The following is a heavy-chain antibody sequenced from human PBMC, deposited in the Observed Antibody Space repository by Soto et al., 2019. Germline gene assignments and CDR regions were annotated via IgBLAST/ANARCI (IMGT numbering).Heavy chain of an antibody. D-gene: IGHD3-10*01. CDR2: ISSNGGST. CDR3: ARDLGSGSYYS. V-gene: IGHV3-64*01. CDR1: GFTFSSYA. Sequence: GGSLRLSCAASGFTFSSYAMHWVRQAPGKGLEYVSAISSNGGSTYYANSVKGRFTISRDNSKNTLYLQMGSLRAEDMAVYYCARDLGSGSYYSWGQGTLVTVSS. J-gene: IGHJ5*02.